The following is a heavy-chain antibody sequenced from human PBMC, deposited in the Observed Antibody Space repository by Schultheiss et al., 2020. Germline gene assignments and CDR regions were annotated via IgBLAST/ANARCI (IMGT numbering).Heavy chain of an antibody. CDR1: GFTFSDYY. Sequence: GGSLRLSCAASGFTFSDYYMSWIRQAPGKGLEWVSSISSSSSYIYYADSVKGRFTISRDNSKNTLYLQMNSLRAEDTAVYYCARDPSYYGEVSFDYWGQGTLVTVYS. CDR2: ISSSSSYI. V-gene: IGHV3-11*06. J-gene: IGHJ4*02. D-gene: IGHD4-17*01. CDR3: ARDPSYYGEVSFDY.